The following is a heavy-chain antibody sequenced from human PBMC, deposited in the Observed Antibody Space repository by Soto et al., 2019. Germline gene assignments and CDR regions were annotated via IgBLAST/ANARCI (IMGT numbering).Heavy chain of an antibody. D-gene: IGHD3-10*01. CDR3: AHTPSMVRGVTS. Sequence: QITLKESGPTLVKPTQTLTLTCTFSGFSLSTSGVGVGWIRQPPGKALEWLALIYWDDDKRYSPSLKSRLTIDKDTSKTQVVLTMTNMDPVDTATYYCAHTPSMVRGVTSWGQGTLVTVSS. V-gene: IGHV2-5*02. CDR1: GFSLSTSGVG. J-gene: IGHJ4*02. CDR2: IYWDDDK.